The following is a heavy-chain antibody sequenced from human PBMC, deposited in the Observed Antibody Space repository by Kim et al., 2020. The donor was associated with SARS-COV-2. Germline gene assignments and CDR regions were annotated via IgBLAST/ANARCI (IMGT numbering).Heavy chain of an antibody. D-gene: IGHD6-13*01. CDR3: ARLLGSSHSLGP. V-gene: IGHV4-61*07. J-gene: IGHJ5*02. Sequence: NHNPTLKSRVTISVDTAKNQFSLKLSSVTAADTAVYYCARLLGSSHSLGPWGQGTLVTVSS.